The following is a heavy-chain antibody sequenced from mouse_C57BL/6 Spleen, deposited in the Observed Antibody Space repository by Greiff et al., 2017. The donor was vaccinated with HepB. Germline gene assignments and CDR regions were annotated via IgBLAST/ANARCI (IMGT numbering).Heavy chain of an antibody. CDR3: ARSRGSPDYGSSYGYWYFDV. J-gene: IGHJ1*03. CDR1: GYTFTSYW. Sequence: QVQLQQPGAELVMPGASVKLSCKASGYTFTSYWMHWVKQRPGQGLEWIGEIDPSDSYTNYNQKFKGKSTLTVDKSSSTAYMQLSSLTSEDSAVYYCARSRGSPDYGSSYGYWYFDVWGTGTTVTVSS. D-gene: IGHD1-1*01. V-gene: IGHV1-69*01. CDR2: IDPSDSYT.